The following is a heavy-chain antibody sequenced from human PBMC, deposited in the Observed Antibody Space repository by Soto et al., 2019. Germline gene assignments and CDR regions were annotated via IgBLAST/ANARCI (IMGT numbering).Heavy chain of an antibody. CDR2: LNAGXANT. Sequence: XSVKVSCKASGSTFTSYAMHWVRQAPGQRLEWIAXLNAGXANTYYENSAXXRFTISRXXSKNQLYIPKGSPRPEDMAVYYCARRDGYSFAYWRKGTLVTVYS. CDR1: GSTFTSYA. D-gene: IGHD4-4*01. CDR3: ARRDGYSFAY. V-gene: IGHV1-3*03. J-gene: IGHJ4*02.